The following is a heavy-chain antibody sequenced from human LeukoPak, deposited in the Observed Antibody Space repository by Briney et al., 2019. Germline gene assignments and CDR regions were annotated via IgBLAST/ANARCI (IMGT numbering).Heavy chain of an antibody. CDR3: ATLAYSGFGPRSVSDY. CDR1: GDTLKSNA. D-gene: IGHD5-12*01. CDR2: MFPTFGTI. Sequence: GASVKVSCKASGDTLKSNAVNWVRQAPGQGLEWMGGMFPTFGTIIYAPKFQGRLTINTDDSTTTGFMELARLTSDDTAVYYCATLAYSGFGPRSVSDYWGQGTLVIVSS. J-gene: IGHJ4*02. V-gene: IGHV1-69*05.